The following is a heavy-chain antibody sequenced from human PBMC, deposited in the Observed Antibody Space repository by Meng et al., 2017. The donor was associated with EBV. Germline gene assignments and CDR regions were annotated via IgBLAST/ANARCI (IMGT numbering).Heavy chain of an antibody. V-gene: IGHV1-18*01. Sequence: QAQLVQPGANLETPGASVKVAFKASCYTCTRHCISWGRQATGQRLEWMGWINDYTGNTNYAQKLQGRVTMTTDTSTSTAYMEMRSLRSADTAVYYCARGLDYFDYWGQGTLVTVSS. CDR2: INDYTGNT. CDR3: ARGLDYFDY. CDR1: CYTCTRHC. J-gene: IGHJ4*02.